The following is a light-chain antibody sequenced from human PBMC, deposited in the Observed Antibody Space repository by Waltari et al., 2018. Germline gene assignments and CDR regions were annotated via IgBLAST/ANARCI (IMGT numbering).Light chain of an antibody. J-gene: IGLJ3*02. V-gene: IGLV8-61*01. CDR2: KGI. CDR1: SGAVPITSY. Sequence: QTVVTQEQSMSWSPGRTVTLSCPLMSGAVPITSYPTWYQQTPGQPPRTLVYKGISRSSGVPDRFSGSILGNTAALTITGAQADDESDYYCSMYMGSGVWVFGGGTKLTVL. CDR3: SMYMGSGVWV.